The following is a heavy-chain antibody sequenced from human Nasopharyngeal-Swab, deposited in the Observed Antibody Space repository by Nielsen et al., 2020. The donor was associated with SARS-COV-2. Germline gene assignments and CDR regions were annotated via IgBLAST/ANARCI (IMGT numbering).Heavy chain of an antibody. V-gene: IGHV3-64*04. D-gene: IGHD3-10*01. CDR1: GFTFSSYA. CDR2: ISSNGGST. Sequence: GESLKISCSASGFTFSSYAMHWVRQAPGKGLEYVSAISSNGGSTNYADSVKGRFTISRDNSKNTLYLQMNSLRAEDTAVYYCARALPGQYYMDVWGKGTTVTVSS. CDR3: ARALPGQYYMDV. J-gene: IGHJ6*03.